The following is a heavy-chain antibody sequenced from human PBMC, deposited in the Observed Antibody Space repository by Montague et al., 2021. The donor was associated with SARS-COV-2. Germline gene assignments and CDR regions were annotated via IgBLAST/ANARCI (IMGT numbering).Heavy chain of an antibody. Sequence: SLRLSCAASGFTFSSYGMHWVRQAPGKGLEWVAVIWYDGSNKYYXDSXKGRFTISRDNSKNTLYLQMNSLRAEDTAVYYCAREGIVGATSGMDVWGQGTTVTVSS. CDR1: GFTFSSYG. D-gene: IGHD1-26*01. J-gene: IGHJ6*02. CDR3: AREGIVGATSGMDV. V-gene: IGHV3-33*01. CDR2: IWYDGSNK.